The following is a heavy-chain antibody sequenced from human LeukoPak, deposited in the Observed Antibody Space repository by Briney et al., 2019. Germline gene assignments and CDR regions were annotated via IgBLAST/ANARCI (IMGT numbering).Heavy chain of an antibody. CDR1: GFTFNSYG. D-gene: IGHD1-26*01. V-gene: IGHV3-33*01. Sequence: PGGSLRLSCAASGFTFNSYGMHWVRQAPGKGLEWVAVIWYDGNNKYYADSVKGRFTISRDNSKNMLYLQMNSLRAEDTAVYHCARAPQSQSGSYLAFDIWGQGTMVTVSS. CDR2: IWYDGNNK. CDR3: ARAPQSQSGSYLAFDI. J-gene: IGHJ3*02.